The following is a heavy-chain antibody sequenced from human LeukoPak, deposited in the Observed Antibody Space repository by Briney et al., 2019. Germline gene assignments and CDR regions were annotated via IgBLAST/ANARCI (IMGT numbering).Heavy chain of an antibody. D-gene: IGHD3-3*01. CDR2: INPNSGGT. CDR1: GYTFTSYG. V-gene: IGHV1-2*02. J-gene: IGHJ4*02. CDR3: ARGLEDYGDY. Sequence: ASVKVSCKASGYTFTSYGITWVRQAPGQGLEWMGWINPNSGGTNYAQKFQGRVTMTRDTSISTAYMELSRLRSDDTAVYYCARGLEDYGDYWGQGTLVTVSS.